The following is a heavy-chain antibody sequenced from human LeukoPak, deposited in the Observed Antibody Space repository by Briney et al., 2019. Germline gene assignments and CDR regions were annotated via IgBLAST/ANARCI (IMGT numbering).Heavy chain of an antibody. J-gene: IGHJ5*02. Sequence: SETLSLTCTVSGGSISSYYWSWIRQPPGKGLEWIGYIYYSGSTNYNPSLKSRVTISVDTSKNQFSLKLSSVTAADTAVYYCARGTRYSNSWYGGWFDPWGQGTLVTVSS. CDR3: ARGTRYSNSWYGGWFDP. D-gene: IGHD6-13*01. CDR2: IYYSGST. CDR1: GGSISSYY. V-gene: IGHV4-59*01.